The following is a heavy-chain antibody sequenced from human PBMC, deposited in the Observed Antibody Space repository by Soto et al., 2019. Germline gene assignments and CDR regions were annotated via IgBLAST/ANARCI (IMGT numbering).Heavy chain of an antibody. V-gene: IGHV1-69*08. CDR3: ARDAWIQLWFSGMDV. D-gene: IGHD5-18*01. CDR2: IIPILGIA. CDR1: GGTFSSYT. Sequence: QVQLVQSGAEVKKPGSSVKVSCRASGGTFSSYTISWVRQAPGQGLEWMGRIIPILGIANYAQKFQGRVPITADKSTSTAYMELSSLRSEDTAVYYCARDAWIQLWFSGMDVWGQGTTVTVSS. J-gene: IGHJ6*02.